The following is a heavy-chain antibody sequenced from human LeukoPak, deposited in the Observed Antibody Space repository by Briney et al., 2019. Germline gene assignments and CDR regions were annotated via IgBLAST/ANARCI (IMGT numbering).Heavy chain of an antibody. CDR1: GFTFSSYG. CDR3: AKDLHHIAAASDY. D-gene: IGHD6-13*01. J-gene: IGHJ4*02. V-gene: IGHV3-30*02. Sequence: GGSLRLSCAASGFTFSSYGMHWVRQAPGKGLEWVAFIRYDGSNKYYADSVKGRFTISRDNSKNTLYLQMNSLRAEDTAVYYCAKDLHHIAAASDYWGQGTLVTVSS. CDR2: IRYDGSNK.